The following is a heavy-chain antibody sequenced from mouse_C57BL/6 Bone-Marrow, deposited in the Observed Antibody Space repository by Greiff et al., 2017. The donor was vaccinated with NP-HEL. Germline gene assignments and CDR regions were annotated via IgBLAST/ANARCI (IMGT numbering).Heavy chain of an antibody. J-gene: IGHJ1*03. D-gene: IGHD2-9*01. CDR3: ARHDKPYYGYDGRWFDV. Sequence: EVMLVESGGGLVQPGGSLKLSCAASGFTFSDYYMYWVRQTPEKRLEWVAYISNGGGSTYYPDTVKGRFTISRDNAKNTLYLQMSRLKSEDTAMYYCARHDKPYYGYDGRWFDVWGTGTTVTVSS. CDR1: GFTFSDYY. V-gene: IGHV5-12*01. CDR2: ISNGGGST.